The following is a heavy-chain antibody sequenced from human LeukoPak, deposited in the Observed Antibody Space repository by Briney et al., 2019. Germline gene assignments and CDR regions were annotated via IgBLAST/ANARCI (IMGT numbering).Heavy chain of an antibody. V-gene: IGHV3-23*01. CDR3: ARDLTPYYDSSGYYSPNWFDP. Sequence: TGGSLRLSCAASGFTFSSYAMAWVRQAPGKGLEWVSVMSGSGVSTFYADSVKGRFTISRDNAKNSLYLQMNSLRAEDTAVYYCARDLTPYYDSSGYYSPNWFDPWGQGTLVTVSS. CDR2: MSGSGVST. D-gene: IGHD3-22*01. J-gene: IGHJ5*02. CDR1: GFTFSSYA.